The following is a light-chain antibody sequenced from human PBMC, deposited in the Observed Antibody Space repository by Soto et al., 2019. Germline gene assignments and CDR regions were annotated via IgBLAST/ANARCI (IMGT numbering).Light chain of an antibody. CDR2: RAS. CDR3: QQRSNFIT. Sequence: IVLTPSPGTMSLSPGEDATLSCRASQSVDSNYLAWYQQKPGQAPRLLINRASNRATGIPARFSGSGSGTDFTLTISSLESEDFAVYYCQQRSNFITFGQGTRLEIK. V-gene: IGKV3-11*01. CDR1: QSVDSNY. J-gene: IGKJ5*01.